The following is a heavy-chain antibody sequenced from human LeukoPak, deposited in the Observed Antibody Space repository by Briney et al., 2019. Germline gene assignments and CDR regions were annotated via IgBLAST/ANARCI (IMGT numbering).Heavy chain of an antibody. CDR2: ISAYNGNT. D-gene: IGHD2-2*01. CDR1: GYTFTSYG. V-gene: IGHV1-18*01. J-gene: IGHJ5*02. Sequence: ASVKVSCKASGYTFTSYGISWVRQAPGQGLEWMGWISAYNGNTNYAQKLQGRVTMTTDTSTSTAYMELRSLRSDDTAVYYCARGQDIVVVPAAMSWNWFDPWGQGTLVTVSS. CDR3: ARGQDIVVVPAAMSWNWFDP.